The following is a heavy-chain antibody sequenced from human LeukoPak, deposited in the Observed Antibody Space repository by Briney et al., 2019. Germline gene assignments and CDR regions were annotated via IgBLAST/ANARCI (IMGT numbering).Heavy chain of an antibody. D-gene: IGHD3-3*01. J-gene: IGHJ4*02. Sequence: GGSLRLSCVVSGFSFSNYWMTWARQAPGKGLEWVTSIEPHGSEKYYVDSVKGRFTVSRDNAKNSLDLQMNSLRAEDTAVYYCTRARFTLDFWAQGTLVTVS. CDR2: IEPHGSEK. CDR3: TRARFTLDF. CDR1: GFSFSNYW. V-gene: IGHV3-7*03.